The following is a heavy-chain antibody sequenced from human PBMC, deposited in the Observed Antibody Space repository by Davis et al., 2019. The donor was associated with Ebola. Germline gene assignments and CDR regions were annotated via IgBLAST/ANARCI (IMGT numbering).Heavy chain of an antibody. V-gene: IGHV1-46*01. CDR2: INPSAGYT. Sequence: ASVKVSCKAFGYTFTNYHVHWVRQAPGQGLEWMGVINPSAGYTNYAQKFQGRVTITRDTSTSTVYMEVRRLRSDDTAVYYCARDGPDYYGLDVWGQGTAVTVSS. CDR1: GYTFTNYH. CDR3: ARDGPDYYGLDV. J-gene: IGHJ6*02.